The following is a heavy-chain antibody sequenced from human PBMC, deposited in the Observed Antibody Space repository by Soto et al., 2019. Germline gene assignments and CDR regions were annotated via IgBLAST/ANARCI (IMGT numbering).Heavy chain of an antibody. D-gene: IGHD1-26*01. Sequence: EVQLLESGGDLVHPGGSLRLSCAASGFNFRGYTMSWIRQAPGKGLEWVSSSFGGGGRSTFYSASVKGRFTISSDDSPNILVLQMSSLRGEDTAMYYWPKDFTPDSRWDIDYWGQGTLVTVSS. CDR1: GFNFRGYT. V-gene: IGHV3-23*01. CDR3: PKDFTPDSRWDIDY. J-gene: IGHJ4*02. CDR2: SFGGGGRST.